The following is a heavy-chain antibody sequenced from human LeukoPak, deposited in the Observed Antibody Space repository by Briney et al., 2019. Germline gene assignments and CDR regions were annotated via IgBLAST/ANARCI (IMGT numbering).Heavy chain of an antibody. CDR1: GGSISSSSYY. Sequence: SETLSLTCTVSGGSISSSSYYWGWIRQPPGKGLEWIGSIYYSGSTYYNPSLKSRVTISVDTSKNQFSLKLSSVTAADTAVYYCARGRTYSSGWYSFNAFDIWGQGTMVTVSS. CDR2: IYYSGST. V-gene: IGHV4-39*07. CDR3: ARGRTYSSGWYSFNAFDI. J-gene: IGHJ3*02. D-gene: IGHD6-19*01.